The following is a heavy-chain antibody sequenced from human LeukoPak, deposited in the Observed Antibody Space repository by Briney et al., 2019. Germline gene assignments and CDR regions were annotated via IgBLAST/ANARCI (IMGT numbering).Heavy chain of an antibody. CDR2: VNTNTGNP. D-gene: IGHD3-22*01. CDR1: GYTFTDYA. J-gene: IGHJ4*02. V-gene: IGHV7-4-1*02. CDR3: ASCNDSSGYFAY. Sequence: ASVNVSCKPSGYTFTDYAINWVRQAPGQGLEYMGWVNTNTGNPTYAQGFTGRFLFSSDSSVSTAYLQITSLKADDSAIYFCASCNDSSGYFAYWGQGTLVTVSS.